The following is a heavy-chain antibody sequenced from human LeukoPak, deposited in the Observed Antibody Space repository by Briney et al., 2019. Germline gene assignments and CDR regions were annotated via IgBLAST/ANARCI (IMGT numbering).Heavy chain of an antibody. V-gene: IGHV4-61*02. J-gene: IGHJ3*02. Sequence: SETLSLTCTVSGGSISSGDYYWSWIRQPAGKGLEWIGRIYTSGSTNYNPSLKSRVTMSVDTSKNQFSLKLSSVTAADTAVYYCAREVASEEAFDIWGQGTMVTVSS. CDR2: IYTSGST. D-gene: IGHD2-2*01. CDR1: GGSISSGDYY. CDR3: AREVASEEAFDI.